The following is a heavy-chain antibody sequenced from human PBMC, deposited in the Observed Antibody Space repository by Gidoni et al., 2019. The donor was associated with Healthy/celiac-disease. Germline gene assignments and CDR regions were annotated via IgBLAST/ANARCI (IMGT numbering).Heavy chain of an antibody. CDR1: GFTFSRYS. V-gene: IGHV3-21*01. Sequence: EVQLVESGGGLVKPGGSLRLSCAASGFTFSRYSMNWVRQAPGKGLEWVSSISSSSSYIYYADSVKGRFTISRDNAKNSLYLQMNSLRAEDTAVYYCARVTLAPIYYYYGMDVWGQGTTVTVSS. CDR3: ARVTLAPIYYYYGMDV. CDR2: ISSSSSYI. J-gene: IGHJ6*02.